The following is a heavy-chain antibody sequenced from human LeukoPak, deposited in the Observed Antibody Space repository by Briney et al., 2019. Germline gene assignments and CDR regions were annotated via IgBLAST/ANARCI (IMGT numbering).Heavy chain of an antibody. V-gene: IGHV4-31*03. CDR2: IYYSGST. CDR3: SSWADNWFDP. Sequence: PSETLSLTCTVSGGSISSGGYYWSWIRQHPGKGLEWIGYIYYSGSTYYNPSLKSRVTISVDTPKNQFSLKLSSVTAADTAVYYCSSWADNWFDPWGQGTLVTVSS. CDR1: GGSISSGGYY. D-gene: IGHD6-13*01. J-gene: IGHJ5*02.